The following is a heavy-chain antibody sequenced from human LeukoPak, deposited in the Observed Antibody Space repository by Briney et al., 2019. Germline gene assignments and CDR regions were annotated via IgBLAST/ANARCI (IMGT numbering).Heavy chain of an antibody. D-gene: IGHD3-10*01. Sequence: PGGSLRLSCAASGFSFGEYAMNWVRQAPGKGLEWVSSIGWNSVSTGYADSVKGRFTISRDNAKNALYLQMHSLRPEDTAFYYCTKDISTDYYGSGSYAYFHFWGQGTLVTVSS. J-gene: IGHJ4*02. V-gene: IGHV3-9*01. CDR1: GFSFGEYA. CDR2: IGWNSVST. CDR3: TKDISTDYYGSGSYAYFHF.